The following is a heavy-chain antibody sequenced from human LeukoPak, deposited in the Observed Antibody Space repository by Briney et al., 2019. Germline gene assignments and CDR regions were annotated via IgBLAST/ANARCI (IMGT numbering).Heavy chain of an antibody. V-gene: IGHV4-30-4*08. D-gene: IGHD3-22*01. J-gene: IGHJ4*02. CDR2: IYYSGST. Sequence: SETLSLTCSVSGGSISSGDYYWSWIRQPPGKGLEWIGYIYYSGSTYYNPSLKSRVTISVDTSKNQFSLKLSSVTAADTAVYYCARLYYYDSSGLDYWGQGTLVTVSS. CDR1: GGSISSGDYY. CDR3: ARLYYYDSSGLDY.